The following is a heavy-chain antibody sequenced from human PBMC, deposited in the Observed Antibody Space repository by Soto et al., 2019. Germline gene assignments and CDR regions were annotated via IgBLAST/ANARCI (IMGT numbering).Heavy chain of an antibody. CDR2: ISGSGGST. Sequence: EVQLLESGGGLVQPGGSLRLSCAASGFTFSSYAMSWVRQAPGKGLEWVSAISGSGGSTYYADSVKGRFTISRDNSKNTLYLQMNSLRAEDTAVYYCAKEAVAGNYYYYYMDVWGKGTTVTVSS. CDR3: AKEAVAGNYYYYYMDV. V-gene: IGHV3-23*01. D-gene: IGHD6-19*01. J-gene: IGHJ6*03. CDR1: GFTFSSYA.